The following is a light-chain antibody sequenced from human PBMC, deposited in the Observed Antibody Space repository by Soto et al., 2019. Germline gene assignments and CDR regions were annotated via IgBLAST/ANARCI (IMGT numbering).Light chain of an antibody. CDR3: QQYGSSPRT. V-gene: IGKV3-20*01. CDR1: QSVSSSH. CDR2: GAS. J-gene: IGKJ1*01. Sequence: DIVLTQSPGPLSLSPGERATLSCRASQSVSSSHLAWYQQQPGQAPRLLISGASSRATGIPDRFTGSGSGTDFTLTISRLEPEDFAVYYCQQYGSSPRTFGQGTKVDIK.